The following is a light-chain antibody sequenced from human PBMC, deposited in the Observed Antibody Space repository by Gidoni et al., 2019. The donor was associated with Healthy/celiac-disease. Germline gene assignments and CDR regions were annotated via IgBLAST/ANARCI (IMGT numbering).Light chain of an antibody. J-gene: IGLJ3*02. V-gene: IGLV1-47*02. CDR2: SNN. Sequence: QSVRTQTHSAAGTPGQRVTITCSGSSSNIGSNYVYWYQQRPGTAPKLLIYSNNQRPSGVPDRFSGSKSGTSASLAISGLRSEDEADYYCAAWDDSLSGYWVFGGGTKLTVL. CDR1: SSNIGSNY. CDR3: AAWDDSLSGYWV.